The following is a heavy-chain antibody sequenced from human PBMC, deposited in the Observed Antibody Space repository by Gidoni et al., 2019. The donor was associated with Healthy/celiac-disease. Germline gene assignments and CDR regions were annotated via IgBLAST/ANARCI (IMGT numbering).Heavy chain of an antibody. CDR1: GGSISRGGYS. CDR2: IYHSGST. J-gene: IGHJ5*02. CDR3: ARGILTGYQDNWFDP. Sequence: QLQLQESGSGLVKPSQTLSLTCAVSGGSISRGGYSWSWIRQPPGKGLEWIGYIYHSGSTYYNPSLKSRVTISVDRSKNQFSLKLSSVTAADTAVYYCARGILTGYQDNWFDPWGQGTLVTVSS. D-gene: IGHD3-9*01. V-gene: IGHV4-30-2*01.